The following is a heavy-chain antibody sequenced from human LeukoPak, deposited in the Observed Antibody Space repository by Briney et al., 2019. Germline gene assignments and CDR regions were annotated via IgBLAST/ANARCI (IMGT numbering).Heavy chain of an antibody. D-gene: IGHD3-10*01. CDR1: GFTFSSYG. J-gene: IGHJ4*02. Sequence: GGSLRLSCAASGFTFSSYGMHWVRQAPGKGLEGVAVIPYDGSNKYYADSVKGRFTISRDNSKNTLYLQMNSLRAEDTAVYYCAKDRGSGSYYGSDYWGQGTLVTVSS. CDR3: AKDRGSGSYYGSDY. CDR2: IPYDGSNK. V-gene: IGHV3-30*18.